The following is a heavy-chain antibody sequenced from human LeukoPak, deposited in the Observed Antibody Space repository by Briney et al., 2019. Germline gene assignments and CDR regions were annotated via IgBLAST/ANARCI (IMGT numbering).Heavy chain of an antibody. CDR3: ASETGGAALFDY. CDR2: IIPIFGTA. Sequence: GASVKVSCKASGGTFSSYAISWVRQAPGQGLEWMGGIIPIFGTANYAQKFQGRVTITADESTSTAYMELSSLRSEDTAVYYCASETGGAALFDYWGQGTLVTVSS. J-gene: IGHJ4*02. V-gene: IGHV1-69*13. CDR1: GGTFSSYA. D-gene: IGHD1-26*01.